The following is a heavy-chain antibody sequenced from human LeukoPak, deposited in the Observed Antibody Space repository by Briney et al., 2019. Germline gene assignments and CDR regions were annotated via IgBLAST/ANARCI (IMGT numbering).Heavy chain of an antibody. CDR2: IYHSGST. V-gene: IGHV4-30-2*01. Sequence: PSQTLSLTCAVHGGSISSGGYSWNWIRQPTGKRLEWIGYIYHSGSTYYNPSLKSRVTISVDRSKNQFSLKLSSVTAADTAVYYCASGGYSYGFDYWGQGTLVTVSS. D-gene: IGHD5-18*01. CDR1: GGSISSGGYS. CDR3: ASGGYSYGFDY. J-gene: IGHJ4*02.